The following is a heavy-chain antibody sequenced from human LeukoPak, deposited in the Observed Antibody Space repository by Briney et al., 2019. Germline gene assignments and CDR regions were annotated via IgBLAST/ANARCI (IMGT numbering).Heavy chain of an antibody. J-gene: IGHJ4*02. D-gene: IGHD5-18*01. CDR1: GFTVSSNY. Sequence: PGGSLRLSCAASGFTVSSNYMSWVRQAPGKGLEWVSVIYSGGSTYYADSVKGRFTISRDNSKNTLYLQMNSLRAEDTAVYYCARDIIRAGDTAMVRDYWGQGTLVTVSS. CDR2: IYSGGST. V-gene: IGHV3-66*01. CDR3: ARDIIRAGDTAMVRDY.